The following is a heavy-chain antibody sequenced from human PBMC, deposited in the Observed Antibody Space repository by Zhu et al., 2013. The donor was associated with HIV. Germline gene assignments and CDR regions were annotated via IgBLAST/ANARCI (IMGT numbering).Heavy chain of an antibody. CDR2: IIPIFGTA. Sequence: QVQLVQSGAEVKKPGSSVKVSCKASGGTFSSYAISWVRQAPGQGLEWMGGIIPIFGTANYAQKFQGRVTITADKSTSTAYMELSSLRSEDTAVYYCARDRYYDILTGYHDYYYYGMDVWGQGTTVTVSS. V-gene: IGHV1-69*06. D-gene: IGHD3-9*01. J-gene: IGHJ6*02. CDR1: GGTFSSYA. CDR3: ARDRYYDILTGYHDYYYYGMDV.